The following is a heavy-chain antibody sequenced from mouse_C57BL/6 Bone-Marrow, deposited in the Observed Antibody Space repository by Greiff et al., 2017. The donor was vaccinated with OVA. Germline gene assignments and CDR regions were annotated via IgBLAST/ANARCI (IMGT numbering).Heavy chain of an antibody. CDR1: GYTFTSYG. CDR2: IYPRSGNT. Sequence: VQLQQSGAELARPGASVKLSCKASGYTFTSYGISWVKQRTGQGLEWIGEIYPRSGNTYYNEKFKGKATLTADKSSSTAYMELRSLTSEDSAVYFWAREATVVAGDWYFDVWGTGTTVTVSS. J-gene: IGHJ1*03. CDR3: AREATVVAGDWYFDV. D-gene: IGHD1-1*01. V-gene: IGHV1-81*01.